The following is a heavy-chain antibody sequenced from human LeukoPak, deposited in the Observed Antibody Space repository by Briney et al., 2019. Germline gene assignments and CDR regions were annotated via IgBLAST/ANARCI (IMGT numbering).Heavy chain of an antibody. CDR1: GFTFSGYE. CDR2: ISSSGTTK. J-gene: IGHJ4*02. V-gene: IGHV3-48*03. CDR3: AKDLSRCSSTSCYMYYFDY. Sequence: GGSLRLSCAASGFTFSGYEMNWVRQAPGKGLEWVSYISSSGTTKYYADSVKGRFAISRDNSKNTLYLQMNSLRAEDTAVYFCAKDLSRCSSTSCYMYYFDYWGQGTLVTVSS. D-gene: IGHD2-2*02.